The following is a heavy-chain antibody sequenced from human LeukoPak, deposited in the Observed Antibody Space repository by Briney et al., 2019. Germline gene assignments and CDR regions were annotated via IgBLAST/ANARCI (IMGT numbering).Heavy chain of an antibody. V-gene: IGHV1-46*01. CDR2: INPSGGST. J-gene: IGHJ4*02. D-gene: IGHD2-2*01. CDR1: GYTFTSYY. CDR3: ARDPYCSSTSCYASFDY. Sequence: ASVKVSCKASGYTFTSYYMHWVRQAPGQGLEWMGIINPSGGSTSYAQKFQGRVTMTRDTSTSTVYMELSSLRSEDTAVYYCARDPYCSSTSCYASFDYWGQGTLVTVSS.